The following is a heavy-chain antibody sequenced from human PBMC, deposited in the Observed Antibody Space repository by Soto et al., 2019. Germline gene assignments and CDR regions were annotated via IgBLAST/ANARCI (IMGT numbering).Heavy chain of an antibody. D-gene: IGHD3-3*01. J-gene: IGHJ5*02. CDR2: IYYSGST. V-gene: IGHV4-39*01. Sequence: QLQLQESGPGLVKPSETLSLTCTVSGGSISSSSYYWGWIRQPPGKGLKWIGSIYYSGSTYYNPSLKSRVTISVDTSKNQFSLKLSCVTAADTAVYYCAIVGLFLDWFDPWGQGTLVTVSS. CDR1: GGSISSSSYY. CDR3: AIVGLFLDWFDP.